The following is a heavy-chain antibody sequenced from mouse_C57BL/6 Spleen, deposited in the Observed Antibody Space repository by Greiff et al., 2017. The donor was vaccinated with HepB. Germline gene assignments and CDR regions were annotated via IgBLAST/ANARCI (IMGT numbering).Heavy chain of an antibody. J-gene: IGHJ2*01. CDR2: ISNGGGST. Sequence: EVMLVESGGGLVQPGGSLKLSCAASGFTFSDYYMYWVRQTPEKRLEWVAYISNGGGSTYYPDTVKGRFTISRDNAKNTLYLQMSRLKSEDTAMYYCARRAGTHYYFDYWGQGTTLTVSS. D-gene: IGHD4-1*01. CDR1: GFTFSDYY. CDR3: ARRAGTHYYFDY. V-gene: IGHV5-12*01.